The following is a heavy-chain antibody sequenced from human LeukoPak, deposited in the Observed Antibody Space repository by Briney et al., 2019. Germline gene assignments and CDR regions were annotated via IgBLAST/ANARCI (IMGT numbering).Heavy chain of an antibody. CDR3: GRDSQLLPTPAEYSQH. CDR2: INAGNGNT. J-gene: IGHJ1*01. D-gene: IGHD2-2*01. Sequence: GASVKVSCKASGYTCTSYAMHWVRQAPGQRLEWMGWINAGNGNTKYSQKFQGRVTITRDTSASTAYMELSSLRAEDTAVYYCGRDSQLLPTPAEYSQHWGQRTLVTVSS. CDR1: GYTCTSYA. V-gene: IGHV1-3*01.